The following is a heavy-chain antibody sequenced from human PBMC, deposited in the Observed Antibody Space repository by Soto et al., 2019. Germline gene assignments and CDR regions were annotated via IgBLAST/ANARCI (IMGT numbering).Heavy chain of an antibody. CDR3: AKAPTYGWNPVSGLDV. CDR2: ISWNSGSI. V-gene: IGHV3-9*01. Sequence: GGSLRLSCAASGFTLGDYAMHWVRQAPGKGLEWVSGISWNSGSIGYAHSVKGRFTISRDNAKNYLYLQMHSLRAEDTALYYCAKAPTYGWNPVSGLDVWGQGTTVTVSS. J-gene: IGHJ6*02. D-gene: IGHD1-1*01. CDR1: GFTLGDYA.